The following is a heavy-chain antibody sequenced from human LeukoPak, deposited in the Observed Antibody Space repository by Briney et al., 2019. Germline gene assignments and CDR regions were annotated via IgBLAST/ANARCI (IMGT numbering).Heavy chain of an antibody. V-gene: IGHV4-34*01. Sequence: TTSETLSLTCAVYGGSFSGYYWSWIRQPPGKGLEWIGEINHSGSTNYNPSLESRVTISVDTSKNQFSLKLSSVTAADTAVYYCAREGGYSYGYNHPRTFDYWGQGTLVTVSS. D-gene: IGHD5-18*01. CDR1: GGSFSGYY. CDR2: INHSGST. J-gene: IGHJ4*02. CDR3: AREGGYSYGYNHPRTFDY.